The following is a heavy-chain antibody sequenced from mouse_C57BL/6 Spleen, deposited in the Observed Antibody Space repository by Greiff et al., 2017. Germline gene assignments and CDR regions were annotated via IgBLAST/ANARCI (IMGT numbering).Heavy chain of an antibody. CDR2: ICPGSGST. J-gene: IGHJ2*01. D-gene: IGHD1-2*01. V-gene: IGHV1-55*01. CDR1: GYTFTSYW. CDR3: ARENGYVYYVDY. Sequence: QVQLQQPGAELVKPGASVKMSCKASGYTFTSYWITWVKQRPGQGLEWIGSICPGSGSTNYYEKVKGKVTLTVDTSSSTAYMQLSRMTSEDAEVDYYARENGYVYYVDYWGQGTTVTVSS.